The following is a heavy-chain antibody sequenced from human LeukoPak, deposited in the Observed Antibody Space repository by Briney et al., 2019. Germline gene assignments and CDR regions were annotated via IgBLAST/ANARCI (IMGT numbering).Heavy chain of an antibody. CDR2: IYFSGSP. D-gene: IGHD2-21*02. V-gene: IGHV4-39*01. Sequence: SETLSLTCTVSGGSISSNYWGWIRQPPGKGLEWIGSIYFSGSPCYNPSLKSRVTMSVDTSKNQFSLKVSSVTAADTAVYYCARWRTAKTAFDYWGQGTLVTVSS. J-gene: IGHJ4*02. CDR3: ARWRTAKTAFDY. CDR1: GGSISSNY.